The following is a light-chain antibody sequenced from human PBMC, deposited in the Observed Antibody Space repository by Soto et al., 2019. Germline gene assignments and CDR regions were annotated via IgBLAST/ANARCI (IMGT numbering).Light chain of an antibody. CDR1: SSNIGAGYD. CDR3: QSYDSSLSGFWV. V-gene: IGLV1-40*01. J-gene: IGLJ3*02. Sequence: QSVLTQPPSVSGAPGQRVTISCTGCSSNIGAGYDVHWYQQLPGTAPKLLIYGNSNRPSGVPDRFSGSKSGTSASLAITGLQAEDEADYYCQSYDSSLSGFWVFGGGTKLTVL. CDR2: GNS.